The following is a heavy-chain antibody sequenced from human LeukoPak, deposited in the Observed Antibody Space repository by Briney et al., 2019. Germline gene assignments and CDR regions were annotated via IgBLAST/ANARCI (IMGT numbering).Heavy chain of an antibody. CDR2: ISGSGGST. CDR3: AKESYCSSTSCYPGDY. J-gene: IGHJ4*02. D-gene: IGHD2-2*01. V-gene: IGHV3-23*01. CDR1: GFIFSSYG. Sequence: GGSLRLSCEASGFIFSSYGFHWVRQAPGKGLEWVSAISGSGGSTYYADSVKGRFTISRDNSKNTLYLQMNSLRAEDTAVYYCAKESYCSSTSCYPGDYWGQGTLVTVSS.